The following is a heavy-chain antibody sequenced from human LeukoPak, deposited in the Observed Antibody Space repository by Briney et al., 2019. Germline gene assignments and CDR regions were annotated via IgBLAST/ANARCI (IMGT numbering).Heavy chain of an antibody. J-gene: IGHJ4*02. Sequence: ASVKVSCKASGGTFSSYAISWVRQAPGQGLEWMGGIIPIFGTANYAQKFQGRVTMTRNTSISTAYMELSSLRSEDTAVYYCARGDSSSSGLVYYFDYWGQGTLVTVSS. CDR2: IIPIFGTA. D-gene: IGHD6-6*01. CDR3: ARGDSSSSGLVYYFDY. V-gene: IGHV1-69*05. CDR1: GGTFSSYA.